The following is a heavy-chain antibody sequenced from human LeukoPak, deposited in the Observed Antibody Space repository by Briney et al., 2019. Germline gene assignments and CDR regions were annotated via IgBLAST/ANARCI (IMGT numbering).Heavy chain of an antibody. V-gene: IGHV3-21*01. CDR1: GFTFSSYS. Sequence: GGSLRLSCAASGFTFSSYSMNWVRQAPGKGLEWVSSISSSSSYIYYADSVKGRFTISRDNAKNSLYLQMNSLRAEDTAVYYCARGGDGPGSYEYYFDYWGQGTLVTVSS. J-gene: IGHJ4*02. CDR3: ARGGDGPGSYEYYFDY. CDR2: ISSSSSYI. D-gene: IGHD3-10*01.